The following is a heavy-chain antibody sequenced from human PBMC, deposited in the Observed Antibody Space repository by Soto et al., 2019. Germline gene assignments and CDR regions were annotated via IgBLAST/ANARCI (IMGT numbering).Heavy chain of an antibody. D-gene: IGHD3-10*01. CDR3: AIGGYYYGSGSYYTSLGMDV. J-gene: IGHJ6*02. V-gene: IGHV4-4*02. CDR2: IYHSGST. Sequence: SETLSLTCAVSGGSISSSNWWSWVRQPPGKGLEWIGEIYHSGSTNYNPSLKSRVTISVDKSKNQFSLKLSSVTAADTAVYYCAIGGYYYGSGSYYTSLGMDVWGQGTTVTVSS. CDR1: GGSISSSNW.